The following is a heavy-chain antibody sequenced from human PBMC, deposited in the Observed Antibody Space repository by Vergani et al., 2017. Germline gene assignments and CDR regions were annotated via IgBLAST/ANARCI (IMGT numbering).Heavy chain of an antibody. CDR1: GYFFSGYF. CDR3: AAAVVVDAFYV. D-gene: IGHD2-15*01. Sequence: QVQLVQSGAEVKKPGASVRVSCKGYGYFFSGYFMHWVRQAPGQGLEWMGWINSKSGATNSAQKFQGRVTLTRDTTISTAYMELSSLTSDDTAVYYCAAAVVVDAFYVWAQGTMVTVSP. V-gene: IGHV1-2*02. CDR2: INSKSGAT. J-gene: IGHJ3*01.